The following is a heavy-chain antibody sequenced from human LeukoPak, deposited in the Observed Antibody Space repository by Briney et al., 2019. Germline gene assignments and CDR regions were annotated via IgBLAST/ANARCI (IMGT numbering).Heavy chain of an antibody. Sequence: GGSLRLSCAASGFTFSSYAMHWVRQAPGKGLEYVSAISSNGGSAYYANSVKGRFIISRDNSKNTPHLQMGSLRAEDMAVYYCARGVPYDYVWGSYRYLDYWGQGTLVTVSS. CDR1: GFTFSSYA. J-gene: IGHJ4*02. CDR3: ARGVPYDYVWGSYRYLDY. CDR2: ISSNGGSA. V-gene: IGHV3-64*01. D-gene: IGHD3-16*02.